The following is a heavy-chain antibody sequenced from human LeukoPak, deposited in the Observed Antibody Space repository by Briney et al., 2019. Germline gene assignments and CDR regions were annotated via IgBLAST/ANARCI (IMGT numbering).Heavy chain of an antibody. V-gene: IGHV3-33*06. CDR3: AKGLSTSYYSDFDY. D-gene: IGHD2-2*01. CDR1: GFTFSSYG. CDR2: IWYDGSNK. Sequence: GGSLRLSCAASGFTFSSYGMHWVRQAPGKGLEWVAVIWYDGSNKYYADSVKGRFTISRDNSKNTLYLQMNSLRAEDTAVYYCAKGLSTSYYSDFDYWGQGTLVTVSS. J-gene: IGHJ4*02.